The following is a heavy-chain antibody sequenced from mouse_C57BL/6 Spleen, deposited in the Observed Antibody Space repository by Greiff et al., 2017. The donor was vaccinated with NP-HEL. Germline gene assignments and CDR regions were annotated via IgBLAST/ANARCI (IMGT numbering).Heavy chain of an antibody. CDR2: IYPSDSET. Sequence: QVQLQQPGAELVRPGSSVKLSCKASGYTFTSYWMDWVKQRPGQGLEWIGNIYPSDSETHYTQKFKDKATLTVDKSSSTAYMQLSSLTSEDSAVYYCSRSGLRHQYYAMDYLGQGTAVTVSS. CDR3: SRSGLRHQYYAMDY. D-gene: IGHD2-4*01. V-gene: IGHV1-61*01. CDR1: GYTFTSYW. J-gene: IGHJ4*01.